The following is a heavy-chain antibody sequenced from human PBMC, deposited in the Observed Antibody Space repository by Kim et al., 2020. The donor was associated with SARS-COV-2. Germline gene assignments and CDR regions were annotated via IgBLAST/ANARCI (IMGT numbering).Heavy chain of an antibody. J-gene: IGHJ4*02. D-gene: IGHD4-17*01. Sequence: GGSLRLSCAASGFIFSHFAMTWVRQGPGKGLEWVSTISAAGGSTYYADSVEGRFSISRDNSKDTVYLQMDSLRAEEPAVYYCAKESGATVTTRGNFDYWGQGTLVTVSS. CDR1: GFIFSHFA. CDR2: ISAAGGST. CDR3: AKESGATVTTRGNFDY. V-gene: IGHV3-23*01.